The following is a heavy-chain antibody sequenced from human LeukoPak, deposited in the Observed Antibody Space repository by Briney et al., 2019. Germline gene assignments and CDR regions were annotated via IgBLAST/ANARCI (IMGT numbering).Heavy chain of an antibody. CDR1: GFTFSSYA. Sequence: PGGSLRLSCAASGFTFSSYAMHWVRQAPGKGLEWVTIISFDGSNKYYADSVKGRFTISRDNSKNTLYLQMNSLRAEDTAVYYCAREVSGNHYGSGSKDRYYYYYMDVWGKGTTVTVSS. CDR3: AREVSGNHYGSGSKDRYYYYYMDV. J-gene: IGHJ6*03. V-gene: IGHV3-30*04. CDR2: ISFDGSNK. D-gene: IGHD3-10*01.